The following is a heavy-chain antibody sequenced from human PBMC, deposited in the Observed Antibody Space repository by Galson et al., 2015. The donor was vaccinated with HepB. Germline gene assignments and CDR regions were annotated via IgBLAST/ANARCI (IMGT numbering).Heavy chain of an antibody. CDR1: GFTFSIYS. CDR2: ISGSSTTI. CDR3: ARDTEYDRSRQTDLDY. Sequence: SLRLSCAASGFTFSIYSMNWVRQAPGKRPEWVSFISGSSTTIFYADSVKGRFTISRDNAKNSLYLRMDSLRVEDTALYYCARDTEYDRSRQTDLDYWGQGALVTVS. D-gene: IGHD3-22*01. J-gene: IGHJ4*02. V-gene: IGHV3-48*04.